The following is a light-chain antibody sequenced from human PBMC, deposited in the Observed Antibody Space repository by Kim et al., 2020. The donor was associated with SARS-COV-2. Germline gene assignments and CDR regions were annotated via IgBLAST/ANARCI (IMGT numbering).Light chain of an antibody. V-gene: IGKV1-39*01. CDR2: NAS. J-gene: IGKJ2*01. Sequence: DIQMTQSPSSLSASVGDRVTITCRASQTVATYLNWYQKKPGKAPKLVIYNASFLQAGVPSRFSGGGSGADFTLTISSLDPEDFATYYCQQRFTLPFTFGQGTKLEI. CDR1: QTVATY. CDR3: QQRFTLPFT.